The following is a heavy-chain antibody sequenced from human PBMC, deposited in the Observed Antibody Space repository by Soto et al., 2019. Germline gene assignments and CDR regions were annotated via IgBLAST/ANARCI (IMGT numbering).Heavy chain of an antibody. D-gene: IGHD6-13*01. CDR2: INHSGST. CDR1: GGSFSGYY. Sequence: QVQLQQWGAGLLKPSETLSLTCAVYGGSFSGYYWSWIRQPPGKGLEWIGEINHSGSTNYNPSLKSRVTISVDTSKNQFSLKLSSVTAADTAVYYCARGNIAARRFDPWGQGTLVTVSS. CDR3: ARGNIAARRFDP. J-gene: IGHJ5*02. V-gene: IGHV4-34*01.